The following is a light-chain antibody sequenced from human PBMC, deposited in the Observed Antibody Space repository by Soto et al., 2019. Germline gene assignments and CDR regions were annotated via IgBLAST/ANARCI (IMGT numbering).Light chain of an antibody. CDR1: QKMGTN. CDR3: QVYNRGPPIT. J-gene: IGKJ5*01. V-gene: IGKV3-15*01. Sequence: IVVKQSPPTLCVSPGERATLSCRTSQKMGTNLGWYQHKPGQAPRLLIYAASTRATGFPARFSGSGYGTEFPLPISSLHPEDFSVYYCQVYNRGPPITFCHGTRL. CDR2: AAS.